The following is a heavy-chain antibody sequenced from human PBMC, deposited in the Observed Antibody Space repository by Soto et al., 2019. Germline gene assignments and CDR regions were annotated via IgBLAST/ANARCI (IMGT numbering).Heavy chain of an antibody. CDR2: IKSKTDGGTT. J-gene: IGHJ6*02. D-gene: IGHD3-10*01. Sequence: GGSLRLSCAGSGFTFSRHAMNWVRQAPGKGLEWVGRIKSKTDGGTTDYAAPVKGRFTISRDDSKNTLSLQMNSLKTEDTAVYYCTTVSYYGSGSYYRERLHYYGMDVWGQGTTVTVSS. CDR3: TTVSYYGSGSYYRERLHYYGMDV. CDR1: GFTFSRHA. V-gene: IGHV3-15*01.